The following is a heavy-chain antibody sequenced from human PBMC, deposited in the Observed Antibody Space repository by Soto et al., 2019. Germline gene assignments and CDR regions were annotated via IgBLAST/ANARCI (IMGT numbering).Heavy chain of an antibody. J-gene: IGHJ4*02. CDR1: GFTFSNAW. CDR2: IKSKTDGGTT. D-gene: IGHD2-2*01. CDR3: TTDLNCSSTSCYPQNGDY. V-gene: IGHV3-15*01. Sequence: EVQLVESGGGLVKPGGSLRLSCAASGFTFSNAWMSWVRQAPGKGLEWVGRIKSKTDGGTTDYAAPVKGRFTISRDDSKNTLYLQMNSLKTEDTAVYYCTTDLNCSSTSCYPQNGDYWGQGTLVTVSS.